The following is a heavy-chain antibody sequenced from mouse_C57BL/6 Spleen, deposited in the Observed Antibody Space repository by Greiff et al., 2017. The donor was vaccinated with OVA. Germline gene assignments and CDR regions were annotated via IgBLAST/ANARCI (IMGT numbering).Heavy chain of an antibody. CDR1: GYAFSSSW. V-gene: IGHV1-82*01. J-gene: IGHJ4*01. CDR3: AYSPRAMDY. Sequence: QVQLQQSGPELVKPGASVKISCKASGYAFSSSWMNWVKQRPGKGLEWIGRIYPGDGDTNYNGKFKGKATLTADKSSSTAYMQLSSLTSEDSAVYFCAYSPRAMDYWGQGTSVTVSS. CDR2: IYPGDGDT. D-gene: IGHD2-12*01.